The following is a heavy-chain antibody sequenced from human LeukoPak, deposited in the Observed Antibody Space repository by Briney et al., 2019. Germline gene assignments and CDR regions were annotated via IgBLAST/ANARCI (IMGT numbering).Heavy chain of an antibody. D-gene: IGHD6-13*01. CDR3: AKSRAAAGTALSSWVVYYGMDV. CDR1: GFTFSDYY. Sequence: GGSLRLSCAASGFTFSDYYMSWIRQAPGKGLEWVSYISSSGSTIYYADSVKGRFTISRDNAKNSLYLQMNSLRAEDTAVYYCAKSRAAAGTALSSWVVYYGMDVWGQGTTVTVSS. CDR2: ISSSGSTI. V-gene: IGHV3-11*01. J-gene: IGHJ6*02.